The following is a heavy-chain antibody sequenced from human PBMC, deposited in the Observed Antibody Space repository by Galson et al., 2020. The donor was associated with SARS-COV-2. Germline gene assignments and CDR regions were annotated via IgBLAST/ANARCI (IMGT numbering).Heavy chain of an antibody. CDR3: ARYYYDSSGYYYYCDY. D-gene: IGHD3-22*01. Sequence: SETLSLTCTVSGGSISSSSYYWGWIRQPPGKGLEWIGSIYYSGSTYYNPSLKSRVTISVDTSKNQFSLKLSSVTAADTAVYYCARYYYDSSGYYYYCDYWGQGTLVTVAS. CDR1: GGSISSSSYY. V-gene: IGHV4-39*01. J-gene: IGHJ4*02. CDR2: IYYSGST.